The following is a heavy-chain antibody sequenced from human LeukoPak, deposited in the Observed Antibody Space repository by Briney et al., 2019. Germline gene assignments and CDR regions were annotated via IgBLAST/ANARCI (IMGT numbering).Heavy chain of an antibody. CDR1: GFTFCSYS. J-gene: IGHJ4*02. CDR2: ISSSSSYI. D-gene: IGHD3-3*01. V-gene: IGHV3-21*01. CDR3: ARSYDFWSGYLHYFDY. Sequence: PGGSLRLSCAASGFTFCSYSMNWVRQAPGKGLEWVSSISSSSSYIYYADSVKGRFTISRDNAKNSLYLQMNSLRAEDTAVYYCARSYDFWSGYLHYFDYWGQGTLVTVSS.